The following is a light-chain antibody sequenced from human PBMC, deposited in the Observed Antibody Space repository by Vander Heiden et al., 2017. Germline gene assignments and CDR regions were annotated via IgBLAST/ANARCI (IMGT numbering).Light chain of an antibody. Sequence: DIQMTQSPSSLSASVGDRVTITCRASQSISSYLNWYQQKPGKAPKLLIYAASSLQSGVPSRFSGSGSGTDFTLTIIRLQPEDFATYYCQQRDSTPRTFGQWTKLELK. CDR1: QSISSY. CDR3: QQRDSTPRT. V-gene: IGKV1-39*01. J-gene: IGKJ2*01. CDR2: AAS.